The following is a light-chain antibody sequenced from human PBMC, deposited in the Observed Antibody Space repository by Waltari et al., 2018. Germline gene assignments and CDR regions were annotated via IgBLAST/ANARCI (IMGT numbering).Light chain of an antibody. CDR2: KAS. CDR3: QQYNSYPIT. J-gene: IGKJ4*01. V-gene: IGKV1-5*03. CDR1: QSISSW. Sequence: IQMTQSPSTLSASVGDRVTITCWASQSISSWLAWYQQKPGKAPKPLIYKASSLESGVPSRFSGSGSGTEFTLTISSLQPDDFATYYCQQYNSYPITFGGGTKVEIK.